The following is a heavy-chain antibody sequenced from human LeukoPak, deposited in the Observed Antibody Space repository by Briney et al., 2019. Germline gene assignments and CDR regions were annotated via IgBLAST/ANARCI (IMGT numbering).Heavy chain of an antibody. Sequence: SETLSLTCTVSGGSISSSSYYWGWIRQPPGKGLEWIGSIYYSGSTHYNPSLKSRVTISVDTSKNQFSLKLSSVTAADTTVYYCARLKGYSSGWYPSYYFDYWGQGTLVTVSS. CDR2: IYYSGST. V-gene: IGHV4-39*07. CDR3: ARLKGYSSGWYPSYYFDY. CDR1: GGSISSSSYY. J-gene: IGHJ4*02. D-gene: IGHD6-19*01.